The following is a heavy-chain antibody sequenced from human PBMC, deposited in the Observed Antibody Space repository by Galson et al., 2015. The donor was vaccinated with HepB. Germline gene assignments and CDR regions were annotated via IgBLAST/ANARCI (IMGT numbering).Heavy chain of an antibody. V-gene: IGHV2-70*11. D-gene: IGHD2-2*01. CDR1: GFSLSTSGLC. J-gene: IGHJ4*02. CDR3: ARSSTSPSPLDY. CDR2: IDWDDDK. Sequence: ALVKPTQTLTLTCTFSGFSLSTSGLCVSWIRQPPGKALEWLARIDWDDDKYYSTSLKTRLTISKDTSKNQVVLTMTNMEPVDTATYYCARSSTSPSPLDYWVQGTLVTVSS.